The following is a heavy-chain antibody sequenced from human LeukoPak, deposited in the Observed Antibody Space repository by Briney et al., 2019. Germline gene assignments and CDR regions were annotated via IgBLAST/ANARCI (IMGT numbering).Heavy chain of an antibody. V-gene: IGHV1-69*13. D-gene: IGHD2-15*01. CDR3: ATSTPQVVVVAASLDY. J-gene: IGHJ4*02. CDR1: GGTFSSYA. Sequence: ASVKVSCKASGGTFSSYAISWVRQAPGQGLEWMGGIIPIFGTANYAQKFQGRVTITADESTSTAYMELSSLRSEGTAVYYCATSTPQVVVVAASLDYWGQGTLVTVSS. CDR2: IIPIFGTA.